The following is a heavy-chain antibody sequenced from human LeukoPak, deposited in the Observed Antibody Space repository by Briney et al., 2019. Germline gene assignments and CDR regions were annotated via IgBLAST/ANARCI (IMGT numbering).Heavy chain of an antibody. J-gene: IGHJ4*02. CDR2: TWYDGNNK. V-gene: IGHV3-33*01. Sequence: GGSLRLSCAASGFTFTSYGMHWVRQAPGKGLEWVAVTWYDGNNKYHTDSVKGRFTISRDNSKNTLYLQMNSLRAEDTAVYYCARDHYGGNSGYFDYWGQGTLVTVSS. D-gene: IGHD4-23*01. CDR3: ARDHYGGNSGYFDY. CDR1: GFTFTSYG.